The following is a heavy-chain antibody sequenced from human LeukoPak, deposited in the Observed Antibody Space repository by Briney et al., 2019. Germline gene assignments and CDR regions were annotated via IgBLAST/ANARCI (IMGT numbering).Heavy chain of an antibody. CDR3: AKGRFSPSYYFDY. V-gene: IGHV3-23*01. Sequence: GGSLRLSCAASGFTFSSYAMSWVRQAPGKGLEWVSAISGSGGSTYYADSVKGRFTISRDNSKNTLYLQMNSPRAEDTAVYYCAKGRFSPSYYFDYWGQGTLVTVSS. CDR1: GFTFSSYA. J-gene: IGHJ4*02. CDR2: ISGSGGST. D-gene: IGHD3-3*01.